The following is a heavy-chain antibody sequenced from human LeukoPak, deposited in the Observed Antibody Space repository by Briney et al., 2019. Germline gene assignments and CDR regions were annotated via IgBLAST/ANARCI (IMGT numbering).Heavy chain of an antibody. J-gene: IGHJ4*02. V-gene: IGHV1-24*01. D-gene: IGHD1-7*01. CDR2: FDAEEGKT. Sequence: ASVKVSCKVSGYSLSDLAIYWVRQAPGKGLEWMGGFDAEEGKTIYAQKFQGRLTTTEDTSTDTAYMELSSLRSEDTAIYYCARHNHWDYNFDYWGQGTLVTVSS. CDR1: GYSLSDLA. CDR3: ARHNHWDYNFDY.